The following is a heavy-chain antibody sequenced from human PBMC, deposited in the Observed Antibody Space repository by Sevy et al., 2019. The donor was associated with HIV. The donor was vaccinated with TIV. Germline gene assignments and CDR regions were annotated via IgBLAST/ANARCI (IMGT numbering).Heavy chain of an antibody. CDR3: ARVRGGYSGFGGFDY. D-gene: IGHD5-12*01. CDR1: GGSVSSGSYY. J-gene: IGHJ4*02. V-gene: IGHV4-61*01. Sequence: SETLSLTCTVSGGSVSSGSYYWSWIRQPPGKGLEWIGYIYYSGSTYHNPSLKRRVTISVDTSKNQFSLKLNSVTAADTAVYYCARVRGGYSGFGGFDYWGQGTLVTVSS. CDR2: IYYSGST.